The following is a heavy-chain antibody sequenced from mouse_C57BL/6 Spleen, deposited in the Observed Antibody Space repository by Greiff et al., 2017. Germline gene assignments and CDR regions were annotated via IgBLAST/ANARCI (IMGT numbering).Heavy chain of an antibody. D-gene: IGHD2-4*01. CDR3: ARKRGYYDYDVGNFDV. CDR2: INPSTGGT. Sequence: VQLKQSGPELVKPGASVKISCKASGYSFTGYYMNWVKQSPEKSLEWIGEINPSTGGTTYNQKFKAKATLTVDKSSSTAYMQLKSLTSEDSAVYYCARKRGYYDYDVGNFDVWGTGTTVTVSS. CDR1: GYSFTGYY. J-gene: IGHJ1*03. V-gene: IGHV1-42*01.